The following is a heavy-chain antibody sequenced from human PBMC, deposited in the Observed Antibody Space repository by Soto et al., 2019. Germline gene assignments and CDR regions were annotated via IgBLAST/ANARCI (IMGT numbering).Heavy chain of an antibody. CDR1: GGSISSGGYY. Sequence: QVQLQESGPGLVKPSQTLSLTCTVSGGSISSGGYYWSWIRQHPGKGLEWIGYIYYSGSTYYNPSLKSRVTXSXXTSKNQFSLKLSSVTAADTAVYYCAREKVGGNADYWGQGTLVTVSS. D-gene: IGHD2-15*01. V-gene: IGHV4-31*03. CDR2: IYYSGST. J-gene: IGHJ4*02. CDR3: AREKVGGNADY.